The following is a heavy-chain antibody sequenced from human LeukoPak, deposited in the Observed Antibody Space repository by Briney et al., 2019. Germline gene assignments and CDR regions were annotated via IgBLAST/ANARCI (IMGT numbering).Heavy chain of an antibody. Sequence: PSETLSLTCTVSGGSISSSSYYWGWIRQPPGKGLEWIGSIYYSGSTYYNPSLKSRVTISVDTSKNQFSLKLSSVTAADTAVYYCARDLTPLYDFWSYPVGYFDYWGQGTLVTVSS. V-gene: IGHV4-39*07. J-gene: IGHJ4*02. D-gene: IGHD3-3*01. CDR1: GGSISSSSYY. CDR2: IYYSGST. CDR3: ARDLTPLYDFWSYPVGYFDY.